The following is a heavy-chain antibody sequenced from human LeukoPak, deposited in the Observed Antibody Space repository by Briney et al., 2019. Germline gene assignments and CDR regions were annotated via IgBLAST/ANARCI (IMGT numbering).Heavy chain of an antibody. CDR1: GASSSMSHSY. V-gene: IGHV4-34*01. CDR3: AIIGDYGGY. Sequence: KTSETLSLTCSVSGASSSMSHSYWVWIRQPPGKGLEWIGEINHSGSTNYNPSLKSRVTISVDTSKNQFSLKLSSVTSADTAVYYCAIIGDYGGYWGQGTLVTVSS. D-gene: IGHD4-17*01. CDR2: INHSGST. J-gene: IGHJ4*02.